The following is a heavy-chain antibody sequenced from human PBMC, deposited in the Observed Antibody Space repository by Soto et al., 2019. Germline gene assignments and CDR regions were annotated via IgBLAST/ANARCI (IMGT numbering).Heavy chain of an antibody. CDR2: IYHSGST. CDR3: ARGILGYCSSTSCHQRGFGYYYYYGMDV. D-gene: IGHD2-2*01. J-gene: IGHJ6*02. Sequence: SETLSLTCAVSGGSISSSNWWSWVRQPPGKGLEWIGEIYHSGSTNYNPSLKSRVTISVDKSKNQFSRKLSSVTAADTAVYYCARGILGYCSSTSCHQRGFGYYYYYGMDVWGQGTTVTVSS. V-gene: IGHV4-4*02. CDR1: GGSISSSNW.